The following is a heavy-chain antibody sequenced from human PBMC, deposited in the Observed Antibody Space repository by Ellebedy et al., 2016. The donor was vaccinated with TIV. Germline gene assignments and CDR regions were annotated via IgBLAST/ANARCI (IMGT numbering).Heavy chain of an antibody. J-gene: IGHJ4*02. V-gene: IGHV3-30-3*01. CDR3: VREHLPGGGEEYFDS. CDR1: GFSFSSHA. D-gene: IGHD2-15*01. CDR2: ISYDGSNK. Sequence: GGSLRLSXAASGFSFSSHAMHWVRQAPGKGLEWVAVISYDGSNKYYADSVKGRFTISRDNSKNTLYLQMNSLRREDTAVYYCVREHLPGGGEEYFDSWGQGTLVTVSS.